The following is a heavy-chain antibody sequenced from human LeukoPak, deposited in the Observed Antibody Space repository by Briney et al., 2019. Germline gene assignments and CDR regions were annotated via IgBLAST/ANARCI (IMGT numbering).Heavy chain of an antibody. CDR1: GFTFSSYS. V-gene: IGHV3-21*04. CDR3: AKGTQIYCSDIKCYPFDY. Sequence: SGGSLRLSCAASGFTFSSYSMNWVRQAPGKGLEWVSSISSSSSYIYYADSVKGRFTISRDNSKNTLYLQMNSLRAEDTAVYYCAKGTQIYCSDIKCYPFDYWGQGTLVTVSS. J-gene: IGHJ4*02. D-gene: IGHD2-15*01. CDR2: ISSSSSYI.